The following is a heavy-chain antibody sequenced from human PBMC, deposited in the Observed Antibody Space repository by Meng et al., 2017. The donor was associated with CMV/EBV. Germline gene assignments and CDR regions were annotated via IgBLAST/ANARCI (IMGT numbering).Heavy chain of an antibody. V-gene: IGHV1-18*01. D-gene: IGHD4-11*01. J-gene: IGHJ5*02. Sequence: ASVKVSCKASGYTFTSYGISWVRQAPGQGLEWMGWISAYNGNTNYAQKLQGRVTMTTDTSTSTAYMELRGLRSDDTAVYYCARDLEDYSRFDPWGQGTLVTVSS. CDR3: ARDLEDYSRFDP. CDR2: ISAYNGNT. CDR1: GYTFTSYG.